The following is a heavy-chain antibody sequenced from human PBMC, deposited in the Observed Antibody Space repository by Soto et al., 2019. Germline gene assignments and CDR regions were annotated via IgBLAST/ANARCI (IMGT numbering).Heavy chain of an antibody. CDR1: GDSISSYY. CDR3: ARDLEGAAAGTLDY. V-gene: IGHV4-59*01. J-gene: IGHJ4*02. Sequence: QVQLQESGPGLVKPSETLSLTCTVSGDSISSYYWSWIRQPPGKGLESIGYIYYSGSTNYNPSLKNRVTMSVDTSKNQFSLKLSSVTAADTAVYYCARDLEGAAAGTLDYWGQGILVTVSA. D-gene: IGHD6-13*01. CDR2: IYYSGST.